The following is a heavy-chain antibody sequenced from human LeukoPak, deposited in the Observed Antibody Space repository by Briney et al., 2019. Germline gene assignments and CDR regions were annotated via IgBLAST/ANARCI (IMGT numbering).Heavy chain of an antibody. V-gene: IGHV1-69*04. CDR1: GGTFSSYA. D-gene: IGHD3-16*01. J-gene: IGHJ3*02. CDR2: IIPILGIA. Sequence: SVKVSCKASGGTFSSYAISWVRQAPGQGLEWMGRIIPILGIANYAQKFQGRVTITTDKSTSTAYMELSSLRSEDTAVYYCATRLGEPFDIWGQGTMVTVSS. CDR3: ATRLGEPFDI.